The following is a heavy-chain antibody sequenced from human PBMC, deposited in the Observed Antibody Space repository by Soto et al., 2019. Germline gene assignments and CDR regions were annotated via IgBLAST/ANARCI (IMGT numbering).Heavy chain of an antibody. CDR2: IIPKFGSA. J-gene: IGHJ4*02. D-gene: IGHD3-10*01. V-gene: IGHV1-69*01. CDR1: GGTFSSYT. CDR3: VRGFRADPLDS. Sequence: QVQLVQSGAEVRRPGSSVQVACKASGGTFSSYTISWVRQAPGQGLEWMGGIIPKFGSANYAQKFQTRVTINADESTSTAYMNLSSLSSEDTALYYCVRGFRADPLDSWGQGTLVTVSS.